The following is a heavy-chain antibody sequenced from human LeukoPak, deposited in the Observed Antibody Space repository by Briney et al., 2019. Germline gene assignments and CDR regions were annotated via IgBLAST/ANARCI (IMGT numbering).Heavy chain of an antibody. J-gene: IGHJ6*03. CDR3: ARAAVYYYYYYMDV. Sequence: PSETLSLTCTVSGGSISSSSYYLGWIRQPPGKGLEWIGSIYYSGSTYYNPSLKSRVTISVDTSKNQFSLKLSSVTAADTAVYYCARAAVYYYYYYMDVWGKGTTVTVSS. CDR2: IYYSGST. D-gene: IGHD6-19*01. V-gene: IGHV4-39*07. CDR1: GGSISSSSYY.